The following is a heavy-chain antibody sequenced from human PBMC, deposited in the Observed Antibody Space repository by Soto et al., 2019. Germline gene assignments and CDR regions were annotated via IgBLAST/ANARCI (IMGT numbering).Heavy chain of an antibody. D-gene: IGHD3-3*01. Sequence: EVQLVESGGGLVKPGGSLRLSCAASGFTFSNAWMNWVRQAPGKGLEWVGRIKSKTDGGTTDYAAPVKGRFTISRDDSKHTLYLQMNSLKTEDTAVYYCTASYYDFWSGYLRYFAYWGQGTLVTVSS. CDR3: TASYYDFWSGYLRYFAY. CDR2: IKSKTDGGTT. V-gene: IGHV3-15*07. J-gene: IGHJ4*02. CDR1: GFTFSNAW.